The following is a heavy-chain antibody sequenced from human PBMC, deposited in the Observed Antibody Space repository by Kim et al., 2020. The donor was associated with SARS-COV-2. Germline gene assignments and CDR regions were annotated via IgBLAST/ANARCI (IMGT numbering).Heavy chain of an antibody. J-gene: IGHJ4*02. CDR1: GFTFSTYG. Sequence: GGSLRLSCAASGFTFSTYGIHWVRQAPGKGLEWVAVIWNDGRKKYYIDSVKGRFSIARDNSKNMVSLQMNSLRAEDTALYYCVGDVWDRSGHSMFDYWGQGTLVTVSS. CDR2: IWNDGRKK. D-gene: IGHD3-22*01. V-gene: IGHV3-33*01. CDR3: VGDVWDRSGHSMFDY.